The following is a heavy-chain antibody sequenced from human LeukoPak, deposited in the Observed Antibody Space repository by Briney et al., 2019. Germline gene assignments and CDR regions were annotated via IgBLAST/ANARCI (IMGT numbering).Heavy chain of an antibody. Sequence: ASVKVSCKASGYTFTGYYMHWVRQAPGQGLEWIGWINPNSGGTNYAQKFQGRITMTRDTSISTAYMEMRRLRSDDTAVYYCAREHDSGGKGVDMWGQGTMVTVSS. CDR2: INPNSGGT. CDR1: GYTFTGYY. D-gene: IGHD4-23*01. J-gene: IGHJ3*02. V-gene: IGHV1-2*02. CDR3: AREHDSGGKGVDM.